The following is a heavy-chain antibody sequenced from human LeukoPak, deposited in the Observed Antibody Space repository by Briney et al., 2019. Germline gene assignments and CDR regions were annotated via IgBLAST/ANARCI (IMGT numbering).Heavy chain of an antibody. D-gene: IGHD6-13*01. CDR1: GFTFDDYA. Sequence: GGSLRLSCAASGFTFDDYAMRWVRPAPGEGLEWVSGISWNSGSIGYADSVKGRFTISRDNAKNSLYLQMNSLGAENTALYYCAKDFRIAAAGEIDYWGQGTLVTVSS. J-gene: IGHJ4*02. CDR3: AKDFRIAAAGEIDY. V-gene: IGHV3-9*01. CDR2: ISWNSGSI.